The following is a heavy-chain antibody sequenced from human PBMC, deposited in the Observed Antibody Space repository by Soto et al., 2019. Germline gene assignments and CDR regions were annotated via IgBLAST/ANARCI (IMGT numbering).Heavy chain of an antibody. J-gene: IGHJ5*02. CDR1: GFTFSSYW. Sequence: GGSLRLSCAASGFTFSSYWMHWVRQAPGKGLVWVSRINSDGSSTSYADSVKGRFTISRDNAKNTLYLQMNSLRAEDTAVYYCARGGAYCGGDCYDSWFDPWGQGTLVTSPQ. V-gene: IGHV3-74*01. CDR3: ARGGAYCGGDCYDSWFDP. CDR2: INSDGSST. D-gene: IGHD2-21*02.